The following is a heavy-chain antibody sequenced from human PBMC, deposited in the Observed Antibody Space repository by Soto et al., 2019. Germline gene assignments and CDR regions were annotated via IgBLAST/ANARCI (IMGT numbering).Heavy chain of an antibody. V-gene: IGHV3-48*02. Sequence: LRLSCTASGFTFNTYNMNWVRQAPGKGLEWVSYISSSSYTIKYADSVEGRFTVSRDNGKKSLYLQMNSLRDEDTAVYFCAREISLSAGSYFDYWGQGTLVTVSS. J-gene: IGHJ4*02. CDR1: GFTFNTYN. D-gene: IGHD3-10*01. CDR2: ISSSSYTI. CDR3: AREISLSAGSYFDY.